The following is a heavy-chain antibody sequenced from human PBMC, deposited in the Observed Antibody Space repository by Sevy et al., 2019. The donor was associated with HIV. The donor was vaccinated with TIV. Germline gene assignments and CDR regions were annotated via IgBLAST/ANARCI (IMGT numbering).Heavy chain of an antibody. J-gene: IGHJ4*02. D-gene: IGHD4-17*01. V-gene: IGHV3-48*03. Sequence: GGSLRLSCAASGFMFSSYEMNWVRQAPGKGLEWILYISSSSSTIYYADSVKGRFTISRDNAKNSLYLQMNGLRTDDTAVYYCAGDLPPSATTVAHFDYWGPGTLVTVSS. CDR3: AGDLPPSATTVAHFDY. CDR1: GFMFSSYE. CDR2: ISSSSSTI.